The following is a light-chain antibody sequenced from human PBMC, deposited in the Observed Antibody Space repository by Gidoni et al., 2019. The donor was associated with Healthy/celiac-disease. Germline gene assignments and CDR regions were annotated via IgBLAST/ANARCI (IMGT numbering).Light chain of an antibody. V-gene: IGKV3-11*01. J-gene: IGKJ4*01. CDR1: QSVSSY. CDR2: DAS. Sequence: EIVLTQSPATLSLSPGERATLSCRASQSVSSYLAWYQQKPGQAPRLRIYDASNRATGIPARVSGNGSGTDFTLTISSLEPEDFAVYYCQQRSNWPPTFGGGTKVEIK. CDR3: QQRSNWPPT.